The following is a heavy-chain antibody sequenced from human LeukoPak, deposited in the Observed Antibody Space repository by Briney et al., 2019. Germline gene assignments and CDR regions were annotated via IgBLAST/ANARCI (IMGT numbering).Heavy chain of an antibody. Sequence: GRSLRLSCAASGFTFSSYGMHWVRQAPGKGLEWVAVISYDGSNKYYADSVKGRFTISRDNSKNTLYLQMNSLRAEDTAVYYCARPLDYYGSGTHTVGYFDYWGQGTLVTVSS. CDR3: ARPLDYYGSGTHTVGYFDY. CDR2: ISYDGSNK. V-gene: IGHV3-30*03. D-gene: IGHD3-10*01. J-gene: IGHJ4*02. CDR1: GFTFSSYG.